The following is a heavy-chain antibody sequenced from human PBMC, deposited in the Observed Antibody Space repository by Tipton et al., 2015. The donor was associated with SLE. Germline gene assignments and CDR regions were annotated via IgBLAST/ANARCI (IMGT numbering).Heavy chain of an antibody. D-gene: IGHD2/OR15-2a*01. Sequence: TLSLTCVVYGGSFSGNYWIWIRQPPGKGLEWIGEITHSGATNYNPSLKSRVTIAPDTSKNQFSLKLTSVTAADTAVYYCARQGEYSHSSGFWFDPWGQGSLVTVSS. J-gene: IGHJ5*02. CDR2: ITHSGAT. V-gene: IGHV4-34*01. CDR1: GGSFSGNY. CDR3: ARQGEYSHSSGFWFDP.